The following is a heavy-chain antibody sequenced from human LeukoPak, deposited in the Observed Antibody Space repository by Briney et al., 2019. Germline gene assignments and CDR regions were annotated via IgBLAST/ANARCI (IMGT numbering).Heavy chain of an antibody. Sequence: GASVKVSSKASGYTFTSYAMHWVRQAPGQRLEWMGWINAGNGNTKYSQKFQGRVTITRDTSASTAYMELSSLRSEDTAVYYCARVSRATVTIDYWGQGTLVTVSS. CDR3: ARVSRATVTIDY. CDR1: GYTFTSYA. CDR2: INAGNGNT. J-gene: IGHJ4*02. V-gene: IGHV1-3*01. D-gene: IGHD4-11*01.